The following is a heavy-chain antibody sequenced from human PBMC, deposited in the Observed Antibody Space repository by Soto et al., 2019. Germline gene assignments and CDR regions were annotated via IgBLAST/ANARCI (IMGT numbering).Heavy chain of an antibody. CDR3: ARAMGATTPFDY. D-gene: IGHD1-26*01. Sequence: GGSLRLSCAASGFIFSSYGMHWARQAPGKGLEWVAVIWFDGSDKYYADSVKGRFTISRDNSNNTLFLQMNSLRAEDTGVYYCARAMGATTPFDYWGQGAVVTVSS. J-gene: IGHJ4*02. CDR1: GFIFSSYG. CDR2: IWFDGSDK. V-gene: IGHV3-33*01.